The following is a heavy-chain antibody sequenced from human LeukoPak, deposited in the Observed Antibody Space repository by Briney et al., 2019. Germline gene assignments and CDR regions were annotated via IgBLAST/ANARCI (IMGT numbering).Heavy chain of an antibody. CDR1: GFIFSNYE. J-gene: IGHJ4*02. Sequence: GGSLRLSCAASGFIFSNYEMKWVRQAPGQGLEWVSYISSSGTTIYYADSVEGRFTISRDNAKNSLYLQMNSLRDEDTAVYYCARGPMYSSRFAGDYWGQGTLVTVSS. CDR2: ISSSGTTI. CDR3: ARGPMYSSRFAGDY. D-gene: IGHD6-13*01. V-gene: IGHV3-48*03.